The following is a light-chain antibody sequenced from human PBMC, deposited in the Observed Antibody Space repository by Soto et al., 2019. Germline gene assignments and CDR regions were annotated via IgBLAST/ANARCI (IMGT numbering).Light chain of an antibody. V-gene: IGKV1-27*01. CDR3: QKYNSVPFT. J-gene: IGKJ4*01. Sequence: DIQMTQSPSSLSASVGDRVTITCRASQVISHFLAWYQQKPGKEPNLLIYAASTLQSGVPSRFSGSGSGTDFTLTISSLQSEDVATYYCQKYNSVPFTFGGGTKVEIK. CDR1: QVISHF. CDR2: AAS.